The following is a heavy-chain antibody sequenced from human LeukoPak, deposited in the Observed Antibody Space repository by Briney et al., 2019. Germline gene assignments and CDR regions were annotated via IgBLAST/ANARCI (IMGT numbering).Heavy chain of an antibody. J-gene: IGHJ3*02. Sequence: SQTLSLTCAISGDSVSSNSAAWNWIRQSPSRGLEWLGRTYYRSKWYNDYAVSVKSRITINPDTSKNQFSLQLNSVTPEDTAVYYCARVRDPLGAARRSAFDIWGQGTMVTVSS. CDR1: GDSVSSNSAA. CDR2: TYYRSKWYN. CDR3: ARVRDPLGAARRSAFDI. V-gene: IGHV6-1*01. D-gene: IGHD6-6*01.